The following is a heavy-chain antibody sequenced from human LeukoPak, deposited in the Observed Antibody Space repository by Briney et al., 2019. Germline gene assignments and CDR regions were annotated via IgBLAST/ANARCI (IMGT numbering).Heavy chain of an antibody. Sequence: SETLSLTCAVYGGSFSGYYWSWIRQPPGKGLEWIGEINHSGSTNYNPSLKSRVTISVDTSKNQFSLKLSSVTAADTAVYYCASYGSGSYLAWFDPWGQGTLVTVSS. CDR3: ASYGSGSYLAWFDP. J-gene: IGHJ5*02. CDR2: INHSGST. D-gene: IGHD3-10*01. CDR1: GGSFSGYY. V-gene: IGHV4-34*01.